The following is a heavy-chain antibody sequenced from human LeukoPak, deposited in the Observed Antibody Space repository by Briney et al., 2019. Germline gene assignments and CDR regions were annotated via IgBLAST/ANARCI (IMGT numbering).Heavy chain of an antibody. D-gene: IGHD2-2*01. Sequence: GRALRLSCAASGFTFSSYAMHWVRQAPGKGLEWVAVISYDESNKYYADSVKGRFTVSRDNSKNTLYLQMNSLRIEDTAVYYCARDPEDIDVQPDARGGYFDNWGQGTLVTVSS. CDR3: ARDPEDIDVQPDARGGYFDN. CDR1: GFTFSSYA. V-gene: IGHV3-30-3*01. J-gene: IGHJ4*02. CDR2: ISYDESNK.